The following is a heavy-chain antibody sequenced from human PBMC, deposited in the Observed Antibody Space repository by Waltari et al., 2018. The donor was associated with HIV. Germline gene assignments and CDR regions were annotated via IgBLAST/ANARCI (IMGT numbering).Heavy chain of an antibody. CDR2: IYYTGNP. Sequence: QVQLQEWGPGLVKPSETLSLTCTVSGGSISSYFWSWIRQPPGKGLEWIGYIYYTGNPNSHPSRKSRVPTAVHTSKNQFSLKLTSLTAPDTDVYYWAEVEYSTSGPGYWGQGTLVTVSS. J-gene: IGHJ4*02. CDR3: AEVEYSTSGPGY. D-gene: IGHD6-6*01. CDR1: GGSISSYF. V-gene: IGHV4-59*01.